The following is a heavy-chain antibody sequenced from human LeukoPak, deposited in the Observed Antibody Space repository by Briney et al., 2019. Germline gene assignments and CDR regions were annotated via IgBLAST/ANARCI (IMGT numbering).Heavy chain of an antibody. CDR1: GGTFSSYA. J-gene: IGHJ2*01. V-gene: IGHV1-18*01. CDR3: ARGSGGSYWYFDL. CDR2: IGAYNGHT. Sequence: ASVKVSCKASGGTFSSYAISWVRQAPGQGLEWMGWIGAYNGHTNYAQNLQGRVTMTTDTSTSTAYMELRSLRSDDTAVYYCARGSGGSYWYFDLWGRGTLVTVSS. D-gene: IGHD3-16*01.